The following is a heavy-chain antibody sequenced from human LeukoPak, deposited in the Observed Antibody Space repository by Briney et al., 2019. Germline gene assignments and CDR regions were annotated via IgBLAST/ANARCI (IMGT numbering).Heavy chain of an antibody. D-gene: IGHD2-15*01. CDR2: ISYDGNNK. CDR3: ASNRGVVAAIHPFDY. Sequence: PGGSPRLSCAASGFTFSSYAMDWVRQAPGKGLEWVAVISYDGNNKYYADSVKGRFTISRDNSKNTLSLQMNSLRTEDTAVYYCASNRGVVAAIHPFDYWGQGTPVTVSS. J-gene: IGHJ4*02. V-gene: IGHV3-30-3*01. CDR1: GFTFSSYA.